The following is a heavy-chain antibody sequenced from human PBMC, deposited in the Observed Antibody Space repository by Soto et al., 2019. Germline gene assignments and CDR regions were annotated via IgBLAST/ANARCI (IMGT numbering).Heavy chain of an antibody. CDR1: GFTFSDYA. Sequence: VQLVESGGGVVQPGRSLRLSCAASGFTFSDYAMHWVRQAPGKGLEWVAVVSHDGRNTHYADSVKGRFTISRDSSKNTGSLEIASLRAEDTAVYYCAKGGRQWLVTSDFTYGGQGALVTVSS. J-gene: IGHJ4*02. CDR2: VSHDGRNT. CDR3: AKGGRQWLVTSDFTY. D-gene: IGHD6-19*01. V-gene: IGHV3-30*18.